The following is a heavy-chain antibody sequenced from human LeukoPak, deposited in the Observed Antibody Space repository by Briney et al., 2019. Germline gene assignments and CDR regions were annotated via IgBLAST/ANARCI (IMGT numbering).Heavy chain of an antibody. CDR1: GGSISSYY. CDR2: IYYSGST. Sequence: SETLSLTCIVSGGSISSYYWSWIRQPPGKGLEWIGYIYYSGSTNYKPSLKSRVTISVATSKNQFSLRLSSVTAADTAVYYCARRFHTLDYYYYMDVWGKGTTVTVSS. D-gene: IGHD2-15*01. CDR3: ARRFHTLDYYYYMDV. J-gene: IGHJ6*03. V-gene: IGHV4-59*01.